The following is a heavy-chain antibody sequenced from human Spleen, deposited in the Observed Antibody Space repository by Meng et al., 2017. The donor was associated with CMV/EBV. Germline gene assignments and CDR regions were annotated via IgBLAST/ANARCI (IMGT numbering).Heavy chain of an antibody. V-gene: IGHV3-30*02. CDR1: GFTYSSYG. J-gene: IGHJ3*02. CDR3: ASLAYYYDTSGNI. CDR2: IRYDGSNK. D-gene: IGHD3-22*01. Sequence: GESLKISCAASGFTYSSYGMHWVRQAPGKGLEWVAFIRYDGSNKYYADSVKGRFTISRDNSKNTLYLQMNSLRPEDTAVYYCASLAYYYDTSGNIWGQGTMVTVSS.